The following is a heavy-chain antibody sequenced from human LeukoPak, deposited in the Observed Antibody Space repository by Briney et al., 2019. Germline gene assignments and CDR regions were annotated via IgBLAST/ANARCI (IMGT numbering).Heavy chain of an antibody. CDR3: ARYRGGEFDY. J-gene: IGHJ4*02. Sequence: SETLSLTCAAYGGSFSGYYWSWIRQPPGKGLEWIGEINHSGSTNYNPSLKGRVTISVDTSKNQFSLKLSSVTAADTAVYYCARYRGGEFDYWGQGTLVTVSS. CDR1: GGSFSGYY. CDR2: INHSGST. D-gene: IGHD3-10*01. V-gene: IGHV4-34*01.